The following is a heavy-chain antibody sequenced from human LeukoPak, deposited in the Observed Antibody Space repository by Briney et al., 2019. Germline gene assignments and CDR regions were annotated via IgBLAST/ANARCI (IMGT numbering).Heavy chain of an antibody. J-gene: IGHJ1*01. Sequence: PGGSLRLSCAAPGFTFSSYWMSWVRQAPGKGLEWVANIKQDGSEKYYVDSVKGRFTISRDNAKNSLYLQMNSLRAEDTAVYYCARDHPVSYYYGSGTMGTEYFQHWGQGTLVTVSS. D-gene: IGHD3-10*01. CDR1: GFTFSSYW. CDR3: ARDHPVSYYYGSGTMGTEYFQH. V-gene: IGHV3-7*01. CDR2: IKQDGSEK.